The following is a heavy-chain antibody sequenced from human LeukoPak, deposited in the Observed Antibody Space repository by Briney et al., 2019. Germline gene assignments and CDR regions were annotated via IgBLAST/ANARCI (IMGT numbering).Heavy chain of an antibody. CDR3: ARFNYDSSGYYSSY. J-gene: IGHJ4*02. CDR1: GGSISSYY. V-gene: IGHV4-59*08. Sequence: PSETLSLTCTVSGGSISSYYWIWIRQPPGKGLEWIGYIYYSGSTNYNPSLKSRVTISVDTSKNQFSLKLSSVTAADTAVYYCARFNYDSSGYYSSYWGQGTLVTVSS. CDR2: IYYSGST. D-gene: IGHD3-22*01.